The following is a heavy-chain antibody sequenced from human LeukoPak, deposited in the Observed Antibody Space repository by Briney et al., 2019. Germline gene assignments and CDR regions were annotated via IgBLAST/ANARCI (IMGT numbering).Heavy chain of an antibody. CDR3: ARLGSSSWYFDY. V-gene: IGHV5-51*01. J-gene: IGHJ4*02. Sequence: GASLQISCKCSGYSFTSYLIGWVRPMPGNGLELMGIIYPGDSDTRYSPSFQGQVTSSADKSISTAYLQWSSLKASDTDMYYCARLGSSSWYFDYWGQGTLVTVSS. D-gene: IGHD6-13*01. CDR1: GYSFTSYL. CDR2: IYPGDSDT.